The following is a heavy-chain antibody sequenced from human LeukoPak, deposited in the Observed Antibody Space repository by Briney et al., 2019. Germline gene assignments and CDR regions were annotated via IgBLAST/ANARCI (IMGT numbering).Heavy chain of an antibody. J-gene: IGHJ6*04. Sequence: SETLSLTCTVSGGSIGSGDYYWSWIRQSPGKGLEWIGSIYYSGSTYYNPSLKSRGTISLDMSKKQFSLKLTSVTAADTAVYYCARVIPKMRFAKDVWGKGTTVTVSS. CDR2: IYYSGST. D-gene: IGHD3-3*01. CDR1: GGSIGSGDYY. V-gene: IGHV4-30-4*01. CDR3: ARVIPKMRFAKDV.